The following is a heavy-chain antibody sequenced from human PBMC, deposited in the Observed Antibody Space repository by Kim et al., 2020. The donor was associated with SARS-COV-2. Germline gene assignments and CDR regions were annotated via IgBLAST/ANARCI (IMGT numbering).Heavy chain of an antibody. CDR3: ARVRFLEWLYYYMDV. CDR2: ISSSGSTI. CDR1: GFTFSSYE. V-gene: IGHV3-48*03. D-gene: IGHD3-3*01. J-gene: IGHJ6*03. Sequence: GGSLRLSCAASGFTFSSYEMNWVRQAPGKGLEWVSYISSSGSTIYYADSVKGRFTISRDNAKNSLYLQMNSLRAEDTAVYYCARVRFLEWLYYYMDVWGKGTTVTVSS.